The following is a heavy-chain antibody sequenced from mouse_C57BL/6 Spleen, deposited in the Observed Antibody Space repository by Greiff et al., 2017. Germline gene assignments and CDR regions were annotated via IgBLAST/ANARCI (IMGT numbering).Heavy chain of an antibody. CDR3: ARHGDGDYYGTSRGYFDV. J-gene: IGHJ1*03. CDR2: FYPGSGSI. V-gene: IGHV1-62-2*01. CDR1: GYTFTEYT. Sequence: VQLQQSGAELVKPGASVKLSCKASGYTFTEYTIHWVKQRSGQGLEWIGWFYPGSGSIKYNEKFKDKATLTADKSSSTVYMELSRLTSEDSAVYFCARHGDGDYYGTSRGYFDVWGTGTTVTVSS. D-gene: IGHD1-1*01.